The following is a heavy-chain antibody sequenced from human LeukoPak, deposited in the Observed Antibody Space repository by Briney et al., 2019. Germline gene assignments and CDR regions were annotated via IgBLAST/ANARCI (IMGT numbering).Heavy chain of an antibody. D-gene: IGHD3-10*01. CDR3: ARGDVLLWLGELLSGWFES. CDR2: IYYTGST. Sequence: SETLSLTCTVSGGSISSYYWSWIRQPPGKGLEWIGYIYYTGSTNYNPSLKSRVAISVDTSKNQFSLKLTSVTAADTAVYYCARGDVLLWLGELLSGWFESWGQGTLVTVSS. V-gene: IGHV4-59*01. CDR1: GGSISSYY. J-gene: IGHJ5*01.